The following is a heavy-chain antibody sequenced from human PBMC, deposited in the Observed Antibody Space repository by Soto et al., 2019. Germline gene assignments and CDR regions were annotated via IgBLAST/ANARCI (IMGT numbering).Heavy chain of an antibody. J-gene: IGHJ4*02. Sequence: SETLSLTCTVSGGSISSSSYYWGWIRQPPGKGLEWIGSIYYSGSTYYNPSLKSRVTISVDTSKNQFSLKLSSVTAADTAVYYCARGLSPYDFWSAFDYWGQGTLVTVSS. CDR1: GGSISSSSYY. D-gene: IGHD3-3*01. V-gene: IGHV4-39*01. CDR3: ARGLSPYDFWSAFDY. CDR2: IYYSGST.